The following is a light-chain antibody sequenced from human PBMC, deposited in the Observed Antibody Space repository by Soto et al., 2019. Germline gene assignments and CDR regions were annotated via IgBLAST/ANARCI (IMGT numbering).Light chain of an antibody. CDR2: ATS. CDR1: RNVSIY. V-gene: IGKV1-39*01. J-gene: IGKJ5*01. CDR3: QQSYKMPS. Sequence: EIPLTQSPSSLAASVGDRLTLTCRASRNVSIYLNWYHHKPGKGPTLLIHATSNLQIGVPSRFSGSGSGTEFTLTISSLEPEDFGTYYCQQSYKMPSFGQGTRLEIK.